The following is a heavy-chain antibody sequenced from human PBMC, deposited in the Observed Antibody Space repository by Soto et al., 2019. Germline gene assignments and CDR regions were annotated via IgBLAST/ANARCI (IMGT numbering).Heavy chain of an antibody. J-gene: IGHJ5*02. CDR3: ARQYSSSSNWFDP. D-gene: IGHD2-2*01. CDR1: GYSIRIGYY. Sequence: PSATLTVTCSLCGYSIRIGYYLGWIRQPPGKGLEWIGSIYHSGNTHYNPSLRSRVTVSVDTSKNQCSLKLSPVTAADTAVYYCARQYSSSSNWFDPWGQGTLVTVSS. CDR2: IYHSGNT. V-gene: IGHV4-38-2*01.